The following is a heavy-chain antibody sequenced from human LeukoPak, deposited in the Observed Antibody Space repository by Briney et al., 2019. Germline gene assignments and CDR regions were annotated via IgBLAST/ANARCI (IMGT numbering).Heavy chain of an antibody. CDR3: TTDLSYYYYYYMDV. V-gene: IGHV3-15*01. J-gene: IGHJ6*03. CDR2: IKSKTDGGTT. CDR1: GFTFSNAW. Sequence: GGSLRLSCAASGFTFSNAWMSWVRQAPGKGLEWVGRIKSKTDGGTTDYAAPVKGRFTISRDDSKNTLYLQMNSLKTEDTAVYYCTTDLSYYYYYYMDVWGKGTTVTVSS.